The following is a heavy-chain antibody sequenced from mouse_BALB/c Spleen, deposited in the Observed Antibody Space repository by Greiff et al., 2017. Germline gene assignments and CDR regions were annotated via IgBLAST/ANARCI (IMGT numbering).Heavy chain of an antibody. CDR2: IWSGGST. CDR3: ARNLVYYGRYYAMDY. Sequence: QVQLKQSGPGLVQPSQSLSITCTVSGFSLTSYGVYWVRQSPGKGLEWLGVIWSGGSTDYNAAFISRLSISKDNSKSQVFFKMNSLQADDTAIYYCARNLVYYGRYYAMDYWGQGTSVTVSA. V-gene: IGHV2-4-1*01. CDR1: GFSLTSYG. J-gene: IGHJ4*01. D-gene: IGHD1-1*01.